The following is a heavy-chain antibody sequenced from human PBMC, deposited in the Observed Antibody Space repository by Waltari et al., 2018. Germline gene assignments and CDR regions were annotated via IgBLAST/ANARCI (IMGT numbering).Heavy chain of an antibody. CDR3: ARSSGSSVFHF. CDR2: IDPSGGTT. D-gene: IGHD2-15*01. V-gene: IGHV1-46*01. Sequence: QVQLVQSGAELKKPGASVKISCKASGYTFTNYYLHWVRQAPGQGLEWMGVIDPSGGTTSYTQKFQGRVTMTRDTSTSTVYMELSSLRSEDTAVYFCARSSGSSVFHFWGQGTLVTVSS. CDR1: GYTFTNYY. J-gene: IGHJ4*02.